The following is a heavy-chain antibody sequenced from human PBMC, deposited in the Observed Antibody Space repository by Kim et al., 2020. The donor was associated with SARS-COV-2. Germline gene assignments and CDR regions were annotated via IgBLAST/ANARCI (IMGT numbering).Heavy chain of an antibody. V-gene: IGHV3-30*18. Sequence: GGSLRLSCAASGFTFSSYGMHWVRQAPGKGLEWVAVISYDGSNKYYADSVKGRFTISRDNSKNTLYLQMNSLRAEDTAVYYCAKELPPGYSSGWSYYYGMDVWGQGTTVTVSS. CDR1: GFTFSSYG. J-gene: IGHJ6*02. CDR3: AKELPPGYSSGWSYYYGMDV. CDR2: ISYDGSNK. D-gene: IGHD6-19*01.